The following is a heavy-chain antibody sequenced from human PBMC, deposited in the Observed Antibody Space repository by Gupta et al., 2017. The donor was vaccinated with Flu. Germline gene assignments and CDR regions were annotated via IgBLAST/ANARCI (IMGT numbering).Heavy chain of an antibody. D-gene: IGHD2-15*01. CDR2: INHTGST. V-gene: IGHV4-34*01. Sequence: QVQLQQWCAGLLKPSETLSLTCAVSGRSFSGYYWSWISQPPGKELGWIGEINHTGSTNYNPSLKSRVTISVDTSKNQFSLKLSSVTAADTAVYYCARGGYCSGGSCFFDYWGHGTLVTVAS. J-gene: IGHJ4*01. CDR3: ARGGYCSGGSCFFDY. CDR1: GRSFSGYY.